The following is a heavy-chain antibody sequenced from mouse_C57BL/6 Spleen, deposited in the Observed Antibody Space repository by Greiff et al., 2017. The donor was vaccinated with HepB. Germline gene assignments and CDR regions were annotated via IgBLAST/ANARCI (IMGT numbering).Heavy chain of an antibody. CDR2: IYPGDGDN. J-gene: IGHJ1*03. D-gene: IGHD2-1*01. CDR1: GYAFSSSW. V-gene: IGHV1-82*01. CDR3: ERQVYYGHWYFGV. Sequence: QVQLKQSGPELVKPGASVKISCKASGYAFSSSWMNWVKQRPGKGLEWIGRIYPGDGDNKYNGKFTGKATLTADKSYSTAYMKLSSLTSEDSAVYFLERQVYYGHWYFGVWGTGTTVTVSS.